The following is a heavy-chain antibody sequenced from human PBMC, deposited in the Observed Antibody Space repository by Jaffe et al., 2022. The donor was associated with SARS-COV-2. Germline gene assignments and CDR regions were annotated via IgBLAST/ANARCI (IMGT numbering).Heavy chain of an antibody. D-gene: IGHD2-21*02. V-gene: IGHV3-21*01. CDR1: GFSFSSYT. CDR2: ISRSSDFI. Sequence: EVQVVESGGGLVKPGGSLRLSCVASGFSFSSYTMNWVRQAPGKGLEWVSSISRSSDFIYYADSVRGRFTISRDNAKNSLYLQMSSLRAEDTAVYYCATKGVTAAPNCFDSWGQGTLVTVS. CDR3: ATKGVTAAPNCFDS. J-gene: IGHJ5*01.